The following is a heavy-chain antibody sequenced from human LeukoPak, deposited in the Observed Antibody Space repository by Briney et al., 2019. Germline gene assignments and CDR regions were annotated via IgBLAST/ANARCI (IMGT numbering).Heavy chain of an antibody. J-gene: IGHJ3*02. CDR3: ARSVDDAFDI. CDR2: ISYDGSNK. CDR1: GFTFSSYA. Sequence: GGSLKLSCAASGFTFSSYAMHWVRQAPGKGLEWVAVISYDGSNKYYADFVKGRFTISRDNSKNTLYLQMNSLRAEDTAVYYCARSVDDAFDIWGQGTMVTVSS. V-gene: IGHV3-30*04.